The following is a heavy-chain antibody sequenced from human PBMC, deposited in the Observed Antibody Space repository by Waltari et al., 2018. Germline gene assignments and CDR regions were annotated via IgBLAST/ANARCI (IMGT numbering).Heavy chain of an antibody. CDR1: GFTFSSYS. V-gene: IGHV3-48*04. D-gene: IGHD1-26*01. J-gene: IGHJ3*02. CDR3: AREIGIGAFDI. CDR2: ISSSSSTI. Sequence: EVQLVESGGGLVQPGGSLRLSCAASGFTFSSYSMNWVRQAPGKGVVWVSYISSSSSTIYHSDAVKGRFTISRDNAKNSLYLQMNSLRAEDTAVYYCAREIGIGAFDIWGQGTMVTVSS.